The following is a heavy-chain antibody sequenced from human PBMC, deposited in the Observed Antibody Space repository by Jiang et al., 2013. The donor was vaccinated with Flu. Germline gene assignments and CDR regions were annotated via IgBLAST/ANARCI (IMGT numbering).Heavy chain of an antibody. Sequence: GSGLVKPSGTLSLTCTVSGGSISSYYWSWIRQPPGKGLEWIGYIYYSGSTNYNPSLKSRVTISVDTSKNQFSLKLSSVTAADTAVYYCARESRIAVAGTGYYYYYGMDVWGQGTT. CDR1: GGSISSYY. CDR2: IYYSGST. V-gene: IGHV4-59*01. CDR3: ARESRIAVAGTGYYYYYGMDV. J-gene: IGHJ6*02. D-gene: IGHD6-19*01.